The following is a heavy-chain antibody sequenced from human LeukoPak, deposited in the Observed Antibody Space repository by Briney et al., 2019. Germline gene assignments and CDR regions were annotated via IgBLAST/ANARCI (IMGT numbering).Heavy chain of an antibody. D-gene: IGHD4-17*01. Sequence: GASVKVSCKVSGYTFTNYYIHWVRQAPGQGLEWMGIINASGGSARSPQKFQGRVTMTRDTSTSTVYMEVSSLRSEDTAFYYWARNNGDYLDYWGQGTLVTVSS. J-gene: IGHJ4*02. CDR2: INASGGSA. CDR3: ARNNGDYLDY. CDR1: GYTFTNYY. V-gene: IGHV1-46*01.